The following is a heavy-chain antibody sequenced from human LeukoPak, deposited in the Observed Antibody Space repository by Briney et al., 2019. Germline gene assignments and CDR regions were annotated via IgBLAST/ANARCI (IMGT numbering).Heavy chain of an antibody. CDR2: ISGSGGST. CDR3: ARDADSGTYTNY. CDR1: GFSFRTCA. J-gene: IGHJ4*02. D-gene: IGHD3-10*01. V-gene: IGHV3-23*01. Sequence: GGSLRLSCAVSGFSFRTCAMSWVRQAPGKGLEWVSAISGSGGSTYYADSVKGRFTISRDNSNNTLYLQMNSLRAEDTAVYYCARDADSGTYTNYWGQGTLVTVSS.